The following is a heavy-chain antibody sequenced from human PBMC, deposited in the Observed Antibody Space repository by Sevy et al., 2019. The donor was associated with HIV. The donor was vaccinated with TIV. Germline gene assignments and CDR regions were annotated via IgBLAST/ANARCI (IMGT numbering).Heavy chain of an antibody. D-gene: IGHD2-21*01. CDR2: ISSSSTYI. J-gene: IGHJ4*02. Sequence: GGSLRLSCAASGFTFSSYTMNWVRQAPGKGLEWVSSISSSSTYIYYADSVKGRFTISRDNAKKSLYLQMNTLRAEDTAVYYCARLRVIASAPYYFDYWGQGALVTVSS. CDR3: ARLRVIASAPYYFDY. V-gene: IGHV3-21*01. CDR1: GFTFSSYT.